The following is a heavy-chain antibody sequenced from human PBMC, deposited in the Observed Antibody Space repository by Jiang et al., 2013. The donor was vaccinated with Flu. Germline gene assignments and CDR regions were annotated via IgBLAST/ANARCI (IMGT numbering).Heavy chain of an antibody. J-gene: IGHJ4*02. CDR3: ARGGLEDY. V-gene: IGHV4-34*01. CDR2: INHSGST. D-gene: IGHD3/OR15-3a*01. CDR1: GGSFSGYY. Sequence: LLKPSETLSLTCAVYGGSFSGYYWSWIRQPPGKGLEWIGEINHSGSTNYNPSLKSRVTISVDTSKNQFSLKLSSVTAADTAVYYCARGGLEDYWGQGTLVTVSS.